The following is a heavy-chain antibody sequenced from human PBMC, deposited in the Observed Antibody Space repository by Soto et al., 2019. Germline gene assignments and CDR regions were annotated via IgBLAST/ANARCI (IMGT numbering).Heavy chain of an antibody. D-gene: IGHD3-10*01. J-gene: IGHJ4*02. CDR1: GFTFSSYA. CDR2: ISGSGGST. Sequence: EVQLLESGGGLVQPGGSLRLSCAASGFTFSSYAMSWVRQAPGKGLEWVSAISGSGGSTYYADSVKGRFTISRDNSKNTLYLQRSSSGAEDTDVYYCAKDSTKYYYGSGTHRDFDYCCQGTLVTVSS. V-gene: IGHV3-23*01. CDR3: AKDSTKYYYGSGTHRDFDY.